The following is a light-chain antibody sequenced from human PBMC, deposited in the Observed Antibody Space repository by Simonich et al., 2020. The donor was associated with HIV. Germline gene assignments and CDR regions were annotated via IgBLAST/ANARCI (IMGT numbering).Light chain of an antibody. CDR2: WAS. Sequence: DLVMTQSPDSLAVSLGERATINCKSSQSVLSSTNNKTYLAWYQQKPGQPPKLLIYWASTRESVVPDRFSGSGSGTDFTLTSSSLQAEDVAVYYCQQSYSTPYTFGQGTKLEIK. V-gene: IGKV4-1*01. J-gene: IGKJ2*01. CDR1: QSVLSSTNNKTY. CDR3: QQSYSTPYT.